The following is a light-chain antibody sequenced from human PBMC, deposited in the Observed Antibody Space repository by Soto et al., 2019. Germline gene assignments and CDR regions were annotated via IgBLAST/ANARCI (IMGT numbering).Light chain of an antibody. CDR1: HSIGTD. CDR2: AAS. CDR3: QQTYTTPRT. J-gene: IGKJ1*01. V-gene: IGKV1-39*01. Sequence: IRMTQSASCLSASVGDRVSIXCRASHSIGTDFTWYQQKPGKAPKPLIYAASSLQSGGPPWFSGSGSGTDFTLTINSLQPEDFATYYGQQTYTTPRTFGQGTKVDIK.